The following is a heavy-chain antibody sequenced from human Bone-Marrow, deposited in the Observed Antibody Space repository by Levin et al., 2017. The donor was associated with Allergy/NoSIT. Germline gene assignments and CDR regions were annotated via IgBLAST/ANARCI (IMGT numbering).Heavy chain of an antibody. J-gene: IGHJ6*02. V-gene: IGHV3-30*01. CDR2: ISYDGRDT. CDR3: ARSGGYGLDV. Sequence: WGSLRLSCAGSGFGFSSFAIHWVRQVPGRGLEWMIIISYDGRDTYQADSTKGRFTISRDNSMNTVYLQMDSLRPEDTAVYYCARSGGYGLDVWGQGTTVTVSS. D-gene: IGHD2-15*01. CDR1: GFGFSSFA.